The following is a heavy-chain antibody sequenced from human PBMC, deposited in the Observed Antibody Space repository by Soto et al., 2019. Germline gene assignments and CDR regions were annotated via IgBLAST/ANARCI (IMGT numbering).Heavy chain of an antibody. Sequence: ASVKGSCKASGYSITTYNMHWARQAPGQGLEWMAIIYPSGASTSYAPNFQGRVTMTRDTSTNTVYMELSSLRSEDTAVYYCAREQPSGLFYFVHWGQGTLVTVSS. D-gene: IGHD1-26*01. CDR1: GYSITTYN. CDR3: AREQPSGLFYFVH. J-gene: IGHJ4*02. V-gene: IGHV1-46*01. CDR2: IYPSGAST.